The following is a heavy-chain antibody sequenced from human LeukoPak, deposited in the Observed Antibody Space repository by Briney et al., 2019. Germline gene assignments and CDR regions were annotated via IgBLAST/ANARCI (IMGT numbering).Heavy chain of an antibody. CDR1: GGSISSSSYY. Sequence: SETLSLTCTVSGGSISSSSYYWGWIRQPPGKGLEWIGSIYYSGSTYYNPSLKSRVTISVDTSKNQFSLKLSSVTAADTAVYYCARQEGPNHGMDVWGQGTTVTVSS. CDR2: IYYSGST. J-gene: IGHJ6*02. CDR3: ARQEGPNHGMDV. D-gene: IGHD1-14*01. V-gene: IGHV4-39*01.